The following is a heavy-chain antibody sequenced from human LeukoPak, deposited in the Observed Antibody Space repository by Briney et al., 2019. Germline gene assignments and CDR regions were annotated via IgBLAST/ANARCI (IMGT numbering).Heavy chain of an antibody. D-gene: IGHD6-13*01. J-gene: IGHJ4*02. CDR1: GGSISSSSYY. V-gene: IGHV4-39*07. CDR2: IYYSGST. CDR3: ARRLAAVRSFSLGN. Sequence: SETLSLTCTVSGGSISSSSYYWGWIRQPPGKGLEWIGSIYYSGSTYYNPSLKSRVTISVDRSKNQFSLKLSSVTAADTAVYYCARRLAAVRSFSLGNWGQGTLVTVSS.